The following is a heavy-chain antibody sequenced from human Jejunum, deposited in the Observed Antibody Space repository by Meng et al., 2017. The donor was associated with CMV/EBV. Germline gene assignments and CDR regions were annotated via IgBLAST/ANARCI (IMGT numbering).Heavy chain of an antibody. V-gene: IGHV1-2*02. CDR2: INSNSGAT. J-gene: IGHJ5*02. D-gene: IGHD3-16*01. Sequence: CNALGYSFTADFIFWVRQAPGQGLEWMEWINSNSGATNYAQNFQGRVTMTRDTSISTVYMDLNSLTSDDTAIYYCVPYRTSSYWFGPWGQGTLVTVSS. CDR1: GYSFTADF. CDR3: VPYRTSSYWFGP.